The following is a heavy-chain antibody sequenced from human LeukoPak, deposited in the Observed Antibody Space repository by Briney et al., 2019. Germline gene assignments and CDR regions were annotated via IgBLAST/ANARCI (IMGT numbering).Heavy chain of an antibody. J-gene: IGHJ5*02. CDR1: GFTFSSYS. CDR2: ISSSSSYI. Sequence: GGSLRLSCAASGFTFSSYSMNWVRQAPGKGLEWVSSISSSSSYIYYADSVKGRFTISRDNAKNSLYLQRNSLRAEDTAVYYCARDPRIAAALNWFDPWGQGTLVTVSS. V-gene: IGHV3-21*01. CDR3: ARDPRIAAALNWFDP. D-gene: IGHD6-13*01.